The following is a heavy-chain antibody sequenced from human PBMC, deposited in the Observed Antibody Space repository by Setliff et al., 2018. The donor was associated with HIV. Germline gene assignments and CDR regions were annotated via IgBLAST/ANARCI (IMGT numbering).Heavy chain of an antibody. CDR3: ARLLTRYDSGNDYGDYGDFDI. CDR1: GYSFANYG. CDR2: ISPYNGNT. Sequence: GASVKVSCKAFGYSFANYGITWVRQAPGQGLEWMGWISPYNGNTNYAQKLQDRVTMTTDTSTNTAYMELRSLRSDDTAVYYCARLLTRYDSGNDYGDYGDFDIWGQGTMVTVSS. V-gene: IGHV1-18*01. D-gene: IGHD4-17*01. J-gene: IGHJ3*02.